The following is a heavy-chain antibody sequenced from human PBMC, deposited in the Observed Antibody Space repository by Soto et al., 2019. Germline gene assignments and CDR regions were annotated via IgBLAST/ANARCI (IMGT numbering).Heavy chain of an antibody. V-gene: IGHV1-18*01. Sequence: ASVKVSCKASGYTFTSYGISWVRQAPGQGLEWMGWISAYNGNTNYNPSLKSRVTISVDTSKNQFSLKLSSVTAADTAVYYCARDYDSSGYYYQYWGQGTLVTVSS. D-gene: IGHD3-22*01. CDR3: ARDYDSSGYYYQY. CDR2: ISAYNGNT. J-gene: IGHJ4*02. CDR1: GYTFTSYG.